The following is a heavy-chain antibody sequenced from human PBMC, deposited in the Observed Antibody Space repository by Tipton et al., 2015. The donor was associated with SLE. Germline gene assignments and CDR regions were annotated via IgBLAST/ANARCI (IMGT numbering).Heavy chain of an antibody. J-gene: IGHJ4*02. CDR1: GFTFSSYG. V-gene: IGHV3-30*18. D-gene: IGHD5-18*01. CDR2: ISYDGSNK. Sequence: SLRLSCAASGFTFSSYGMHWVRPAPGKGLEWVAVISYDGSNKYYADSVKGRFTISRDNSKNTLYLQMNSLRAEDTAVYYCAKVDRTNMVTSCDYWGQGTLVTVSS. CDR3: AKVDRTNMVTSCDY.